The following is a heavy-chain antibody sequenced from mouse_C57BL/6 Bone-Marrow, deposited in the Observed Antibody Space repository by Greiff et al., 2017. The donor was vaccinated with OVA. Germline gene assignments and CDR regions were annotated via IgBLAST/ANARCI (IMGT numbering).Heavy chain of an antibody. V-gene: IGHV1-18*01. CDR2: INPNNGGT. CDR1: GYTFTDYN. J-gene: IGHJ3*01. CDR3: ARWGAWFAY. Sequence: EVKLVESGPELVKPGASVKIPCKASGYTFTDYNMDWVKQSHGQSLEWIGDINPNNGGTIYNQKFKGKATLTVDKSSSTAYMELRSLTSEDTAVYYCARWGAWFAYWGQGTLVTVSA.